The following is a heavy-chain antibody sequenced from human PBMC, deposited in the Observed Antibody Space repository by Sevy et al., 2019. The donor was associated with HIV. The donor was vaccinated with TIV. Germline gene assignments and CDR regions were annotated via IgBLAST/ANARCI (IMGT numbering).Heavy chain of an antibody. CDR2: IYYRGAT. D-gene: IGHD6-13*01. V-gene: IGHV4-59*01. CDR1: GGSMSDYY. J-gene: IGHJ3*02. CDR3: ARESGSSSWYGAFDI. Sequence: SETLSLTCTVSGGSMSDYYWSWIRQPPGKGLEWMGYIYYRGATNYNPSLKSRVTISVDTSKNQFSLKLSSVTAADTAGYYCARESGSSSWYGAFDIWGQGTMVTVSS.